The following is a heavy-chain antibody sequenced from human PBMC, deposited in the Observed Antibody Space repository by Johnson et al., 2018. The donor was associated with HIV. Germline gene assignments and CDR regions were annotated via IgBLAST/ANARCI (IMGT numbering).Heavy chain of an antibody. CDR1: GFSFSAYA. D-gene: IGHD6-13*01. CDR2: ISASGGST. Sequence: EVQLVESGGGVVLPGWSLRLSCTASGFSFSAYAMSWVRQAPGKGLEWVSLISASGGSTHYSESVKGRFTISRDNVKNTWYLQMNSLRAEATAVYYCAETPGIAAAGTGYAFDIWGQGTMVTVSS. V-gene: IGHV3-23*04. J-gene: IGHJ3*02. CDR3: AETPGIAAAGTGYAFDI.